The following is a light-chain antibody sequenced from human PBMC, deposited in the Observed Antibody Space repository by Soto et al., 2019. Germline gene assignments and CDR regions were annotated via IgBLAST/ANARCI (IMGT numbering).Light chain of an antibody. CDR1: QSISSW. CDR3: QQYNSYST. V-gene: IGKV1-5*03. Sequence: DLQMTQSPSTLSASVGDRVTITCRASQSISSWLAWYQQKPGKAPKLLIYKASSLESGVPSRFSGSGSGTEFTLTISSLQPDDSATYYCQQYNSYSTFGQGTKVEIK. CDR2: KAS. J-gene: IGKJ1*01.